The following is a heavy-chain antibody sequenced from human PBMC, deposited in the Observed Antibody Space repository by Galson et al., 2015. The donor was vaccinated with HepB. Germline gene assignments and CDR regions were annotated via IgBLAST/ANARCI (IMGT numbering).Heavy chain of an antibody. CDR2: ISANGDTT. Sequence: SLRLSCAASGFTFNNYAMNWVRQAPGKGLEWVSAISANGDTTYYADSVKGRFTISRDNSKSILYLQMNSRRTEDTAVYYCTKDPSDSTSWYYFDYWGQGTLVPVSS. D-gene: IGHD6-13*01. J-gene: IGHJ4*02. V-gene: IGHV3-23*01. CDR3: TKDPSDSTSWYYFDY. CDR1: GFTFNNYA.